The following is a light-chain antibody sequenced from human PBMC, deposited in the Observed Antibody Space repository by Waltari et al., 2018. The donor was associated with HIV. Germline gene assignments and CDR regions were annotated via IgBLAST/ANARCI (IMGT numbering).Light chain of an antibody. Sequence: EIVMTQSPATLSVSPGESATLSCRASQNIGTNLAWYQQKPGQAPRLLIYGASTRATGIPARFSGSGAGTEFTLAISSLQAEDIATYYCQQYDNLPSYTFGQGTKLEIK. CDR3: QQYDNLPSYT. V-gene: IGKV3-15*01. CDR2: GAS. J-gene: IGKJ2*01. CDR1: QNIGTN.